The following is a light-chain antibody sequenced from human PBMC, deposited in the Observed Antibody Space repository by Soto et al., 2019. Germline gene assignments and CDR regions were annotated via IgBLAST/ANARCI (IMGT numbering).Light chain of an antibody. Sequence: QSALTQPPSASGSPGQSVTISCTGNSSDVGGYNYVSWYQHHPDKAPKLIIYEVTKRPSGVPDRFSGSKSGNTASLTVSGLQAEDEADYYRNSYAGINSVVFGGGTKLPVL. J-gene: IGLJ2*01. V-gene: IGLV2-8*01. CDR3: NSYAGINSVV. CDR1: SSDVGGYNY. CDR2: EVT.